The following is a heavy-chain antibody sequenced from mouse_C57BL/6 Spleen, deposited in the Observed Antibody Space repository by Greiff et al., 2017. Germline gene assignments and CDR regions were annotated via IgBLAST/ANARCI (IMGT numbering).Heavy chain of an antibody. CDR3: ARESSYYYGSSYGYFDV. Sequence: EVKLMESGPGLVKPSQTVFLTCTVTGISITTGNYRWSWIRQFPGNKLEWIGYIYYSGTITYNPSLPSRTTITRDTPKNQFFLEMNSLTAEDTATYYCARESSYYYGSSYGYFDVWGTGTTVTVSS. CDR1: GISITTGNYR. D-gene: IGHD1-1*01. CDR2: IYYSGTI. J-gene: IGHJ1*03. V-gene: IGHV3-5*01.